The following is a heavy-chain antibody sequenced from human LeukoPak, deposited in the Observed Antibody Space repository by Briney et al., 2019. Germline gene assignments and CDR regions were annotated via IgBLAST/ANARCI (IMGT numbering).Heavy chain of an antibody. CDR2: INLDGSDA. V-gene: IGHV3-74*03. CDR3: ARMGGGGYYFDY. D-gene: IGHD1-26*01. CDR1: GFTFTSYW. J-gene: IGHJ4*02. Sequence: PGGSLRLSCAASGFTFTSYWMHWVRQAPGKGLVWVSRINLDGSDATYADSVKGRFTISRDNAKNTVSLQMNSLSAEDTAVYYCARMGGGGYYFDYWGQGTLVTVSS.